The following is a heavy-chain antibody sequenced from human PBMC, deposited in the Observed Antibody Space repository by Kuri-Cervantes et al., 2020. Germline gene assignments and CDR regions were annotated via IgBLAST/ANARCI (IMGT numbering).Heavy chain of an antibody. CDR3: ARVRSVNNFWSGRYFFDS. Sequence: SETLSLTSTVSGGSISPGGFYWNWIRHHPGKGLAWIGYISYSGSTYYNPSLKSRVTISVDKSKNQSFLMLSSVTAADTAVYYCARVRSVNNFWSGRYFFDSWGQGTLVTVSS. V-gene: IGHV4-31*03. D-gene: IGHD3-3*01. CDR1: GGSISPGGFY. J-gene: IGHJ4*02. CDR2: ISYSGST.